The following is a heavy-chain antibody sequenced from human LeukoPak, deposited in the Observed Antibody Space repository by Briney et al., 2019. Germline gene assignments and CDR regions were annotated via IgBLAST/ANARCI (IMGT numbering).Heavy chain of an antibody. Sequence: SETPSLTCTVSGGSISSYYWSWIRQPPGKGLEWIGYIYYSGSTNYNPSLKSRVTISVDTSKNQFSLKLSSVTAADTAVYYCARIPSLIVGATNFDYWGQGTLVTVSS. V-gene: IGHV4-59*01. CDR2: IYYSGST. J-gene: IGHJ4*02. CDR1: GGSISSYY. D-gene: IGHD1-26*01. CDR3: ARIPSLIVGATNFDY.